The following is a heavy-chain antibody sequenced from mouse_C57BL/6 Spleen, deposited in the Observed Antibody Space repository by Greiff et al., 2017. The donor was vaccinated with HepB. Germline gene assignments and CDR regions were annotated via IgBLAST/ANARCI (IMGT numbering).Heavy chain of an antibody. V-gene: IGHV1-80*01. CDR3: ARSNWDVRAMDY. Sequence: QVQLQQSGAELVKPGASVKISCKASGYAFSSYWMNWVKQRPGKGLEWIGQIYPGDGDTNYNGKFKGKATLTADKSSSTAYMQLSSLTSEDSAVYFCARSNWDVRAMDYWGQGTSVTVSS. D-gene: IGHD4-1*01. J-gene: IGHJ4*01. CDR2: IYPGDGDT. CDR1: GYAFSSYW.